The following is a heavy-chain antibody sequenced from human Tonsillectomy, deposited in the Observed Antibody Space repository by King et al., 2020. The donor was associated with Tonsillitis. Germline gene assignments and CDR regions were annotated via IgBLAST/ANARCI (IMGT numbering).Heavy chain of an antibody. CDR2: INHSGST. D-gene: IGHD3-10*01. V-gene: IGHV4-34*01. CDR3: ARERRRITMVRGFNWFDP. J-gene: IGHJ5*02. Sequence: VQLQQWGAGLLKPSETLSLPCAVYGGSFSGYYWSWIRQPPGKGLEWIGEINHSGSTNYNPSLKSRVTISVDTSKNQFSLKLSSVTAADTAVYYCARERRRITMVRGFNWFDPWGQGTLVTVSS. CDR1: GGSFSGYY.